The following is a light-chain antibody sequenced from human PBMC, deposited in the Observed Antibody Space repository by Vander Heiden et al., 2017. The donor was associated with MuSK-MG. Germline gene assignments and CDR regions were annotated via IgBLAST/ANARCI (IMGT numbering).Light chain of an antibody. V-gene: IGLV2-18*02. CDR1: TTHVARFIL. CDR2: EVT. Sequence: QSALTLPPPVSGSPAQSVTISRTGLTTHVARFILFSWYQQPPGTAPRLIIYEVTNRPSGVPDRFSGSKSGNTASLSICGLQAEDEADYCCSSSTPTGTLVFGGGTKLTVL. J-gene: IGLJ2*01. CDR3: SSSTPTGTLV.